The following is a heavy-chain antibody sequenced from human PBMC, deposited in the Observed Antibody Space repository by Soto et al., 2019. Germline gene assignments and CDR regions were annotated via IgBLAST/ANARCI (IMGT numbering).Heavy chain of an antibody. V-gene: IGHV2-5*02. CDR1: GFSLSTSGVG. D-gene: IGHD6-6*01. Sequence: QITLKESGPTLVKPTQTLTLTCTFSGFSLSTSGVGVGWIRQPPGKALEWVALIYWDDDKRYSPSLKRRLTITKDTPKNQVVLTMTTMDPVYTAIYYCAHYRSSSCYGMDVWGQGTTVTVSS. J-gene: IGHJ6*02. CDR3: AHYRSSSCYGMDV. CDR2: IYWDDDK.